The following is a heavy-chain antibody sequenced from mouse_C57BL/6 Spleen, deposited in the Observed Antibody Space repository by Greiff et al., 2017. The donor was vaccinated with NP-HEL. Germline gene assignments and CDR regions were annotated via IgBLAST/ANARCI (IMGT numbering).Heavy chain of an antibody. CDR3: ARGIDGYSPWFAY. V-gene: IGHV1-47*01. CDR1: GYTFTTYP. J-gene: IGHJ3*01. D-gene: IGHD2-3*01. CDR2: FHPYTDDT. Sequence: VQLQQSGAELVKPGASVKMSCKASGYTFTTYPIEWMKQNHGKSLEWIGNFHPYTDDTKYNEKFKGKATLTVEKSSSTVYLELSRLTSDDSAVYYCARGIDGYSPWFAYWGQGTLVTVSA.